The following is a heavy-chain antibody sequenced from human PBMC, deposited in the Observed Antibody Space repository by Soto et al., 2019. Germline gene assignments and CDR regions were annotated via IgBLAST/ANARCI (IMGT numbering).Heavy chain of an antibody. Sequence: SETLSLTCTVSGGSISSGDYYWSWIRQPPGKGLEWIGYIYYSGSTYYNPSLKSRVTISVDTSTNQFSLELSSVTAADTAVYYCARDGSSGGSLDYWGQGTLVTVSS. CDR2: IYYSGST. J-gene: IGHJ4*02. CDR1: GGSISSGDYY. CDR3: ARDGSSGGSLDY. D-gene: IGHD2-15*01. V-gene: IGHV4-30-4*01.